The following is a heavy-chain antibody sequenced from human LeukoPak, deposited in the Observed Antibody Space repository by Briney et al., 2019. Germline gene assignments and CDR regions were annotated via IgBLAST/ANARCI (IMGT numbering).Heavy chain of an antibody. CDR1: GFTFSSYA. Sequence: PGGSLRLSCAASGFTFSSYAMHWVRQAPGKGLEWVAVISYDGSNKYYADSVKGRFTISRDNSKNTLYLQMNSLRAEDTAVYYCAKDYPPNDAFDIWGQGTMVTVSS. V-gene: IGHV3-30-3*01. CDR2: ISYDGSNK. CDR3: AKDYPPNDAFDI. D-gene: IGHD3-16*02. J-gene: IGHJ3*02.